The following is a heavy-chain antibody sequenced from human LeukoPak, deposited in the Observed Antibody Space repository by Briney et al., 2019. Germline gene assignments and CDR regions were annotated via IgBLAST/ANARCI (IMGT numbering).Heavy chain of an antibody. V-gene: IGHV4-39*01. J-gene: IGHJ5*02. CDR3: ARHRCGWCRWFDP. Sequence: SETLSLTCTVSGGSVSSSTYYWSWIRQTPGKGLEWIGEINHSESTNYNPSLKSRVTISVDTSKNQFSLKLNSVTAADTAVYYCARHRCGWCRWFDPWGQGTLVTVSS. CDR2: INHSEST. D-gene: IGHD6-19*01. CDR1: GGSVSSSTYY.